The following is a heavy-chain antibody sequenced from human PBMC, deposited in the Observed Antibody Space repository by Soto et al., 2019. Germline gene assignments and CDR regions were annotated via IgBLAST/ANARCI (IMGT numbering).Heavy chain of an antibody. V-gene: IGHV3-21*01. CDR2: ISCSSGNI. Sequence: GGSLRLSCAASGFTFDDYTMHWVRQAPGKGLEWVSSISCSSGNIYYADSVKGRFTISRDNAKNSLYLQMNSLRAEDTAVYYCARPYPAFDIWGQGTMVTVSS. CDR1: GFTFDDYT. J-gene: IGHJ3*02. CDR3: ARPYPAFDI.